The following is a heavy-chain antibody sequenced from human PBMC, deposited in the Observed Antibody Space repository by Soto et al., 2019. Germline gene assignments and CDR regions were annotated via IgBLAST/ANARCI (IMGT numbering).Heavy chain of an antibody. V-gene: IGHV3-74*01. Sequence: EVQLVESGGGLVQPGGSLRLSCVASGFTFSSYWMHWVRQAPGKGLVWVSGISNDGSSIYADPVKGRFTISRDNAKNTLYLQMNSLIAEATAVYYCSRWPNKSPPKWGQCTLVIVSP. CDR3: SRWPNKSPPK. J-gene: IGHJ1*01. CDR1: GFTFSSYW. CDR2: ISNDGSS.